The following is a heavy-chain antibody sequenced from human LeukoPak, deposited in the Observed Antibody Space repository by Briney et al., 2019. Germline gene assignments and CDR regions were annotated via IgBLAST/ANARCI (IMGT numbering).Heavy chain of an antibody. CDR2: ISSSSSYT. J-gene: IGHJ4*02. Sequence: GGSLRLSCAASGFTFSDYYMSWIRQAPGKGLEWVSYISSSSSYTNYADSVKGRFTISRDNAKNSLYLQMNSLRAEDTAVYYCARYAGWFGEKHFDYWGQGTLVTVSS. CDR3: ARYAGWFGEKHFDY. D-gene: IGHD3-10*01. CDR1: GFTFSDYY. V-gene: IGHV3-11*06.